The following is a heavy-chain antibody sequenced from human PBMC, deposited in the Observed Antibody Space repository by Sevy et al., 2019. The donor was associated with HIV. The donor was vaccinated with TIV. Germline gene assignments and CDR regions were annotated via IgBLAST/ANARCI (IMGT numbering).Heavy chain of an antibody. CDR3: ARDRGIAAAALDY. CDR1: GFNIRVYW. D-gene: IGHD6-13*01. Sequence: GGSLRLSCAASGFNIRVYWMLWVRQAPGKGLEWVAVIWYDGSNKYYADSVKGRFTISRDNSKNTLYLQMNSLRAEDTAVYYCARDRGIAAAALDYWGQGTLVTVSS. J-gene: IGHJ4*02. V-gene: IGHV3-33*08. CDR2: IWYDGSNK.